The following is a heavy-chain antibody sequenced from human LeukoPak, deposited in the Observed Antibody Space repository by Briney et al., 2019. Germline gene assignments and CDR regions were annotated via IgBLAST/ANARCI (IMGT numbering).Heavy chain of an antibody. V-gene: IGHV3-23*01. CDR2: ISGSGGST. Sequence: PGGSLRLSCAASGFTFSSYAMSWVRQAPGKGLEWVSAISGSGGSTYYADSAKGRFTISRDNSKNTLYLQMNSLRAEDTAVYYCAKDREDIVAAAGTLDGSFDYWGQGTLVTVSS. D-gene: IGHD6-13*01. J-gene: IGHJ4*02. CDR1: GFTFSSYA. CDR3: AKDREDIVAAAGTLDGSFDY.